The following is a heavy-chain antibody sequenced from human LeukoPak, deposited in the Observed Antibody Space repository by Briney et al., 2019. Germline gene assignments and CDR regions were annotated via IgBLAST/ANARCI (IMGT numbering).Heavy chain of an antibody. D-gene: IGHD6-13*01. CDR3: ASIVIAADAFDI. Sequence: GGSLRLSCAASGFTFSSYAMSWVRQAPGKGLEWVSAISSSSSYIYYADSVKGRFTISRDNAKNSLYLQMNSLRAEDTAVYYCASIVIAADAFDIWGQGTMVTVS. J-gene: IGHJ3*02. CDR2: ISSSSSYI. V-gene: IGHV3-21*01. CDR1: GFTFSSYA.